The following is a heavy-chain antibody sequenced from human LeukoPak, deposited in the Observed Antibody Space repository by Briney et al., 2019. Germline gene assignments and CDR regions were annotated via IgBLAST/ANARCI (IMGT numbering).Heavy chain of an antibody. CDR1: GGSFSGYY. J-gene: IGHJ4*02. D-gene: IGHD3-10*01. V-gene: IGHV4-34*01. CDR2: INHSGST. Sequence: SETLSLTCAVYGGSFSGYYWSWIRQPPGKGLEWIGEINHSGSTNYNPSLKSRVTISVDTSKNQFSLKLSSVTAADTAVYYCARLNYGSGSHVDYWGQGTLVTVSS. CDR3: ARLNYGSGSHVDY.